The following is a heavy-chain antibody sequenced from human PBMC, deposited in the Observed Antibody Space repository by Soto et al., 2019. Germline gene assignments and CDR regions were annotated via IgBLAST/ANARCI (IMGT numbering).Heavy chain of an antibody. V-gene: IGHV3-30-3*01. CDR1: GFTFSSYA. D-gene: IGHD3-3*01. J-gene: IGHJ4*02. CDR3: KLDSATVFDY. CDR2: ISYDGSNK. Sequence: PGGSLRLSCAASGFTFSSYAMHWVRQAPGKGLEWVAVISYDGSNKYYADSVKGRFTISRDNSKNTLYLQMNSLRAEDTAVYYCKLDSATVFDYWGQGTLVTVSS.